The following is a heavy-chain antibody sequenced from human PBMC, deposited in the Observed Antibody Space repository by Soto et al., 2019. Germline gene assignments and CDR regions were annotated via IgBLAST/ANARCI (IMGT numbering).Heavy chain of an antibody. CDR1: GGSMTSGDQY. Sequence: PSETRSLTCTVTGGSMTSGDQYWTWIRHRPGEGLEWFGYINHRGSLYYNPSLKSRVSMSVDTSKNQFSLNLSSVAAADTAVYYCARELPQRQGRNMDVWGQGTTVTVSS. V-gene: IGHV4-31*03. D-gene: IGHD1-1*01. CDR2: INHRGSL. J-gene: IGHJ6*02. CDR3: ARELPQRQGRNMDV.